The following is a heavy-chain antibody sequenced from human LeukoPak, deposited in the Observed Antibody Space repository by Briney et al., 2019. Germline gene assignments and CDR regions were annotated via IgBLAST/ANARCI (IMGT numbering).Heavy chain of an antibody. V-gene: IGHV3-30*04. CDR1: GFTFSSYA. D-gene: IGHD4-17*01. CDR2: ISYDGSNK. J-gene: IGHJ6*03. CDR3: ARETTVTTFGYYYMDV. Sequence: GGSLRLSCAASGFTFSSYAMHWVRQAPGKGLEWVAVISYDGSNKYYADSVKGRFTISRDNSKNTLYLQMNSLRAEDTAVYYCARETTVTTFGYYYMDVWGKGTTVTVSS.